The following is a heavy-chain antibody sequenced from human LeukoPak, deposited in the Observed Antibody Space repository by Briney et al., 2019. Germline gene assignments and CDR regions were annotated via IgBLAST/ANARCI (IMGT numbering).Heavy chain of an antibody. D-gene: IGHD5-18*01. J-gene: IGHJ4*02. CDR2: ISSSSSTI. CDR1: GFTFSDYS. CDR3: ARAYSGYTYGYHY. V-gene: IGHV3-48*01. Sequence: GGSLRLSCAASGFTFSDYSMNWVRQPPGKGLEWVSYISSSSSTIYYADSVKGRFTISRDNAKNSLYLQMNSLRAEDTAVYYCARAYSGYTYGYHYWGQGTLVTVSS.